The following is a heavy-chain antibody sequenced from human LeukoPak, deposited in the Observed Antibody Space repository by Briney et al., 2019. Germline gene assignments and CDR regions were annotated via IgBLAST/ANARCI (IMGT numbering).Heavy chain of an antibody. Sequence: GGSLRLSCAASGFTVSSNYMSWVRQAPGKGLEWVSVIYSGGSTYYADSVKGRFTISRDNSKNTLYLQMNSLRAEDTAVYYCARGRSSSAWYFDLWGRGTVVTVSS. J-gene: IGHJ2*01. CDR2: IYSGGST. CDR3: ARGRSSSAWYFDL. CDR1: GFTVSSNY. D-gene: IGHD6-13*01. V-gene: IGHV3-53*01.